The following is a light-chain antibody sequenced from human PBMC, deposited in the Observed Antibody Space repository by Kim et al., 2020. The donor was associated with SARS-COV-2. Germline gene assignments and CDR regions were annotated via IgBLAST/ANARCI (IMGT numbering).Light chain of an antibody. V-gene: IGLV2-8*01. CDR1: SSDVGGYNY. Sequence: QSVVTQPPSASGSPGQSVTISCTGTSSDVGGYNYVSWTQQHPGKAPKVIIYEVSKRPSGVPDRFSGSKSGNTASLTVSGLQAEDEADYYCSSYAGSNTFVFGTGTKVTVL. CDR3: SSYAGSNTFV. J-gene: IGLJ1*01. CDR2: EVS.